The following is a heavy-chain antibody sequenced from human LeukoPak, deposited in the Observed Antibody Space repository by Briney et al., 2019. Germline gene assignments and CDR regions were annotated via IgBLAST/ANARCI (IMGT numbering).Heavy chain of an antibody. D-gene: IGHD6-19*01. CDR1: GVTFSSYW. CDR2: IEQDGSEK. J-gene: IGHJ3*02. Sequence: PGGSLRLSCAASGVTFSSYWMSWVRQAPGKGLEWVANIEQDGSEKYYVDSVKGRFTISRDNAKNSLYLQMNSLRAEDTAVYYCASTISGWYLGAFDIWGQGTMVTVSS. V-gene: IGHV3-7*01. CDR3: ASTISGWYLGAFDI.